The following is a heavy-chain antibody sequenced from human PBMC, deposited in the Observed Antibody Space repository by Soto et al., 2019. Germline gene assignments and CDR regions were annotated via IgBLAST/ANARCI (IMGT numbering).Heavy chain of an antibody. D-gene: IGHD3-10*01. J-gene: IGHJ4*01. CDR1: GYSIRSGYY. CDR3: AALWFGQLAFNY. Sequence: SETLSLTCSVSGYSIRSGYYWGWVRQAPGKGLEWLGSVYHNGIMFHNPSFQSRVTISVDTSKNQFSLNLRSVTAADTAVYYCAALWFGQLAFNYWGHGILVTVSS. V-gene: IGHV4-38-2*02. CDR2: VYHNGIM.